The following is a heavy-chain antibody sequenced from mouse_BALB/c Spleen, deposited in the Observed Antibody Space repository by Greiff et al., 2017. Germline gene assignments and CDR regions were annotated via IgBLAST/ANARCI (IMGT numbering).Heavy chain of an antibody. CDR2: IDPANGNT. CDR1: GFNIKDTY. J-gene: IGHJ4*01. V-gene: IGHV14-3*02. Sequence: VQLQQSGAELVKPGASVKLSCTASGFNIKDTYMHWVKQRPEQGLEWIGRIDPANGNTKYDPKFQGKATITADTSSNTAYLQLSSLTSEGTAVYYCARRPNYYAMDYWGQGTSVTVSS. CDR3: ARRPNYYAMDY.